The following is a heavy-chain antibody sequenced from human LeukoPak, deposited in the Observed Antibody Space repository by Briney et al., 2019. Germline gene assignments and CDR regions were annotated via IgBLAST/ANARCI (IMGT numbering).Heavy chain of an antibody. D-gene: IGHD1-26*01. V-gene: IGHV5-51*01. CDR3: ARTPPYSGSATGAFDI. CDR1: GYSFTSYW. CDR2: IYPGDSDT. J-gene: IGHJ3*02. Sequence: GESLKISCKGSGYSFTSYWIGWVRQMPGKGLGWMGIIYPGDSDTRYSPSFQGQVTISADKSISTAYLQWSSLKASDTAMYYCARTPPYSGSATGAFDIWGQGTMVTVSS.